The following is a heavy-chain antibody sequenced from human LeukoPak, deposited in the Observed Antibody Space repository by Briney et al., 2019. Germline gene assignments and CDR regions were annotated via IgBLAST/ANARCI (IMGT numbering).Heavy chain of an antibody. CDR2: ISAYNGNT. Sequence: GASVKVYCKASGYTFTSSGISWVRQAPGQGLVWMGWISAYNGNTNYAQKLQGRVTMTTDTSTSTAYMELRSMRSDDTAVYYCAREMAISAIDYWGQGTLVTVSS. V-gene: IGHV1-18*01. J-gene: IGHJ4*02. CDR1: GYTFTSSG. CDR3: AREMAISAIDY. D-gene: IGHD5-24*01.